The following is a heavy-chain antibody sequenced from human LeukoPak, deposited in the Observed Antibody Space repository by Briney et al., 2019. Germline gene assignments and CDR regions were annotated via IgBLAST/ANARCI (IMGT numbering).Heavy chain of an antibody. V-gene: IGHV3-30*14. CDR3: TRLHHSSGWYDY. J-gene: IGHJ4*02. CDR1: GFTFSRYP. D-gene: IGHD6-19*01. Sequence: GGSLRLPWAASGFTFSRYPMHWARRAPGRGLVGVAFISYDGSNKYYADSVKGRFTNSRDNSKNTLYLQMNSLKTEDTAVYYCTRLHHSSGWYDYWGQGTLVTVSS. CDR2: ISYDGSNK.